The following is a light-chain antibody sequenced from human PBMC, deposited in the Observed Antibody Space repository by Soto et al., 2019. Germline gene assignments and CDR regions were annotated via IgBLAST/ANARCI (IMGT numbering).Light chain of an antibody. V-gene: IGKV3-20*01. J-gene: IGKJ4*01. CDR3: QQYGSSPPLT. CDR1: QSVGSY. CDR2: GAS. Sequence: EIVLTQSQATLSLSPGERATLSCRASQSVGSYLAWYQQKPGQAPRLLIYGASSRATGIPDRFSGSGSGTDFTLTISRLEPEDFAVYYCQQYGSSPPLTFGGGTKVDIK.